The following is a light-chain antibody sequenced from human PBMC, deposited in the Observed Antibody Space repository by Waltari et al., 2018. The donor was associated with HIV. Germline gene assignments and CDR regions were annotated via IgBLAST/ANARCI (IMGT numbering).Light chain of an antibody. J-gene: IGLJ1*01. CDR1: SSDVVSYNV. CDR3: CSYAGSSTHV. CDR2: EVS. V-gene: IGLV2-23*02. Sequence: QSALTQPASVSGSLAPSITISCTGPSSDVVSYNVVSWYQQHPGKAPKLMIYEVSKRPSGVSNRFSGSKSGNTASLTISGLQAEDEADYYCCSYAGSSTHVFGSGTKVTVL.